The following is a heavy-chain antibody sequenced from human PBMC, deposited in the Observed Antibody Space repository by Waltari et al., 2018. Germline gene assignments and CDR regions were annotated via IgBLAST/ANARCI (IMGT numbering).Heavy chain of an antibody. D-gene: IGHD3-3*01. CDR1: GYSISSGYY. Sequence: QVQLQESGPGLVKPSETLSLTCTVSGYSISSGYYWGWIRQPPGKGLEWIGSIYHSVSTYYNPSLKSRVTISVDTSKNQFSLKLSSVTAADTAVYYCARSTRLRFSDAFDIWGQGTMVTVSS. J-gene: IGHJ3*02. CDR2: IYHSVST. CDR3: ARSTRLRFSDAFDI. V-gene: IGHV4-38-2*02.